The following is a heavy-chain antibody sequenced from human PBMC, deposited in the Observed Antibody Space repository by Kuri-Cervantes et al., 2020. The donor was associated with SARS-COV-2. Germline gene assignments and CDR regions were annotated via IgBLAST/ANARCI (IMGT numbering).Heavy chain of an antibody. D-gene: IGHD6-13*01. J-gene: IGHJ4*02. Sequence: GESLKISCAASGFTFSSYGMHWVRQAPGKGLGWVAFIRYDGSNKYYADSVKGRFTISRDNAKNSLYLQMNSLRAEDTAVYYCARDAHSTPGGYWGQGTLVTVSS. CDR1: GFTFSSYG. CDR3: ARDAHSTPGGY. CDR2: IRYDGSNK. V-gene: IGHV3-30*02.